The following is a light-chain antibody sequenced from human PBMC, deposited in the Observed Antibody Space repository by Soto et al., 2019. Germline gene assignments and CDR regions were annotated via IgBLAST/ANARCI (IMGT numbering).Light chain of an antibody. J-gene: IGLJ1*01. CDR3: TSYTNSNTYV. Sequence: QSALTQPASVSGSPGQSITISCTGTSSDVGRYNYVSWYQQHPGKAPKLMIYEVSNRPSGVSNRFSGSKSGNTASLTISGLQAEDEADYYCTSYTNSNTYVFGTGPKLTVL. CDR1: SSDVGRYNY. V-gene: IGLV2-14*01. CDR2: EVS.